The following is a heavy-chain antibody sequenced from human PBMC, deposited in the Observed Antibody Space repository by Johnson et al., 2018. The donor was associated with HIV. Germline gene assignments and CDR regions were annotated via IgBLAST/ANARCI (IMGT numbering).Heavy chain of an antibody. CDR1: GFTFDDYA. CDR3: ARGGSCYNAHFDI. V-gene: IGHV3-9*01. CDR2: ISWNRGSI. J-gene: IGHJ3*02. Sequence: VQLVESGGGLVQPGRSLRVSCAASGFTFDDYAMHWVRQAPGKGLEWVSGISWNRGSIGYADSVKGRFTISRDNAKNSLYLQMNSLRAEDTAVYYCARGGSCYNAHFDIWGQGTMVTVSS. D-gene: IGHD2-15*01.